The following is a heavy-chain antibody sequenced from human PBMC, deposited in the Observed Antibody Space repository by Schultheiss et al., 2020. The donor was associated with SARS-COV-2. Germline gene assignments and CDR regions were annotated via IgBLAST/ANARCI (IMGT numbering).Heavy chain of an antibody. CDR3: AKGLSSSWYSD. J-gene: IGHJ4*02. Sequence: GGSLRLSCAASGFTFSDYYMSWVRQIPGKGLEWVSVVSGSGGTTYHADSVKGRFTISRDNSKNTLYLQMNSLRVEDTAVYYCAKGLSSSWYSDWGQGTLVTVAS. CDR1: GFTFSDYY. CDR2: VSGSGGTT. V-gene: IGHV3-23*01. D-gene: IGHD6-13*01.